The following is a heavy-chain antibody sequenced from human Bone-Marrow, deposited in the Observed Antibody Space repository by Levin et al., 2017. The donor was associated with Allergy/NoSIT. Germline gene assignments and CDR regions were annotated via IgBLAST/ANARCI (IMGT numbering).Heavy chain of an antibody. D-gene: IGHD3-16*01. CDR2: ISRIGTYI. CDR1: GLPFINSS. J-gene: IGHJ4*02. V-gene: IGHV3-21*01. Sequence: LSLTCAASGLPFINSSLDWVRQTPGKGLEWVSSISRIGTYIYYSDSVKGRFTISRDNANNSLYLQMNGLRAEDTGVYFCVTERLGEGKEFDFWGRGTRVIVSS. CDR3: VTERLGEGKEFDF.